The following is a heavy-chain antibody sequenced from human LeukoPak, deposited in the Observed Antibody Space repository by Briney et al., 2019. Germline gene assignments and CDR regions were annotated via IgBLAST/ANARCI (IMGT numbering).Heavy chain of an antibody. J-gene: IGHJ6*04. CDR1: GFTLSAYW. D-gene: IGHD2-8*01. Sequence: PGGSLRLSCAVSGFTLSAYWMTWVRQAPGKGLEWVANIKQDGSEKYYVDSVKGRFTISRDNAKNSLYLQMNSLRAEDTAVYYCARDQWGPDVWAKGPRSPSPQ. CDR2: IKQDGSEK. CDR3: ARDQWGPDV. V-gene: IGHV3-7*03.